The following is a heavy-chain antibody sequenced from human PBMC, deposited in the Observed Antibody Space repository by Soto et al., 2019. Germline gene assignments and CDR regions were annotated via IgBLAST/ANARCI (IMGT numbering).Heavy chain of an antibody. CDR2: IYYSGST. D-gene: IGHD2-21*02. V-gene: IGHV4-31*03. CDR3: ARMVTKNWFDP. CDR1: GGSISSGGYY. Sequence: PSETLSLTCTVSGGSISSGGYYWSWIRQHPGKGLEWIGYIYYSGSTYYNPSLESRVTISVDTSKNQFSLKLSSVTAADTAVYYCARMVTKNWFDPWGQGTLVTVSS. J-gene: IGHJ5*02.